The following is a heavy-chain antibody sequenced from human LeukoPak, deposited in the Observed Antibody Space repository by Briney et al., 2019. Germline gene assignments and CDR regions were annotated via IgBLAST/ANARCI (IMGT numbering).Heavy chain of an antibody. Sequence: SETLSLTCDVSGVSINTCCYYWTWIRQPPGKGLDWIGYKYYSGSTRYNSSLRSRLTISLDSSKSQFSLRLTSVTAADTAVYYCARGRSYGFDFDSWGPGTLVIVSS. CDR2: KYYSGST. CDR3: ARGRSYGFDFDS. V-gene: IGHV4-61*01. CDR1: GVSINTCCYY. J-gene: IGHJ4*02. D-gene: IGHD5-18*01.